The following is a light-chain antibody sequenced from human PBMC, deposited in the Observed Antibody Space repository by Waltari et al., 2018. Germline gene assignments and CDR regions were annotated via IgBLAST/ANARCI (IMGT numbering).Light chain of an antibody. Sequence: SVLPQPPSASGPPGQRVTISCSGSYSNIGSNYVYWYQHLPGTAPKLLSFNNNHRPSGVPYRFSGSKSGTSASLAISGLRSEDEADYYCAAWDDNLRGVFGGGTRLAVL. CDR2: NNN. CDR3: AAWDDNLRGV. J-gene: IGLJ2*01. V-gene: IGLV1-47*01. CDR1: YSNIGSNY.